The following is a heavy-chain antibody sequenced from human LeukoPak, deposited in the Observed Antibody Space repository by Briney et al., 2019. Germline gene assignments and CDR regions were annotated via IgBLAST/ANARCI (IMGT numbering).Heavy chain of an antibody. V-gene: IGHV3-23*01. CDR3: AKRKYDSSVSYSLLDC. Sequence: GGSLRLSCAASGFTFSSYAMSWVRQAPGKGLEWVSDISDSGGNTYYADSVKGRFAVSRDNSKNTLYLQMNSLRAEDTAVYYCAKRKYDSSVSYSLLDCWGQGSLVTVSS. J-gene: IGHJ4*02. D-gene: IGHD3-22*01. CDR1: GFTFSSYA. CDR2: ISDSGGNT.